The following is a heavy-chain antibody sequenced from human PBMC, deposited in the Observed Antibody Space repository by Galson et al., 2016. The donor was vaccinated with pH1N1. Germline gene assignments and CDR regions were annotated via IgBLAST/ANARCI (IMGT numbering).Heavy chain of an antibody. J-gene: IGHJ3*01. CDR3: ARQNDYGDYRGECLYL. CDR1: GHKFTSSW. Sequence: QSGAEVKKPGESLKISCKGSGHKFTSSWIGWVRQMPGKGLEWMGNIYLGGSLIRYRPSFQGQVTISADKSVNIVYLEWGSLKASDTAMYYCARQNDYGDYRGECLYLWGQGAMVTVSS. CDR2: IYLGGSLI. V-gene: IGHV5-51*01. D-gene: IGHD4-17*01.